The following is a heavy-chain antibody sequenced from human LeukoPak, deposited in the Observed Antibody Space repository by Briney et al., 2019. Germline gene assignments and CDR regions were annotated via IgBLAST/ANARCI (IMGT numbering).Heavy chain of an antibody. V-gene: IGHV3-7*03. CDR2: IKQDGSDR. J-gene: IGHJ4*02. D-gene: IGHD6-19*01. CDR3: VRNLAVAGTCFDS. Sequence: GGSLRLSCAASGFTFSNYWMSWVRQVPGTGLEWVANIKQDGSDRNYVTSVRGRFTIYRDNAESSLYLQMNSLRAEDTAVYYCVRNLAVAGTCFDSWGQGTLVTVSS. CDR1: GFTFSNYW.